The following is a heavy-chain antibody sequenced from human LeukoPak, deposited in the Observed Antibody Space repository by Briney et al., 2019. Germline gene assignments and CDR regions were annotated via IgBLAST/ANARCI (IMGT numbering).Heavy chain of an antibody. CDR3: ARDTAMAQFDY. Sequence: SETLSLTCTVSGGSISSSSYYWGWIRQPPGKGLEWIGSIYYSGSTNYNPSLKSRVTISVDTSKNQFSLKLSSVTAADTAVYYCARDTAMAQFDYWGQGTLVTVSS. D-gene: IGHD5-18*01. V-gene: IGHV4-39*07. J-gene: IGHJ4*02. CDR2: IYYSGST. CDR1: GGSISSSSYY.